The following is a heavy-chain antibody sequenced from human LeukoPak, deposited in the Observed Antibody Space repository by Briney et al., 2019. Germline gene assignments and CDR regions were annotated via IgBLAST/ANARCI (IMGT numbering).Heavy chain of an antibody. CDR1: GGSISSSSYY. J-gene: IGHJ6*03. Sequence: SETLSLTCTVSGGSISSSSYYWGWIRQPPGKGLEWIGSIYYSGSTYYNPSLKSRVTISVDTSKIQFSLKLSSVTAADTAVYYCARNGFRLLWFGELAFGHYCYYYMDVWGKGTTVTVSS. D-gene: IGHD3-10*01. CDR3: ARNGFRLLWFGELAFGHYCYYYMDV. V-gene: IGHV4-39*07. CDR2: IYYSGST.